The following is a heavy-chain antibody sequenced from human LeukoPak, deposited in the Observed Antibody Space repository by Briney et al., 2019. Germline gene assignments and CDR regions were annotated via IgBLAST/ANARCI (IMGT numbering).Heavy chain of an antibody. CDR1: GYTFTGYY. D-gene: IGHD3-22*01. Sequence: ASVKVSFKASGYTFTGYYMHWVRQAPGQGLEWMGWINPNSGGTNYAQKFQGRVTMTRDTSISTAYMELSRLRSDDTAVYYCARDPDYYDSSGYYPYWGQGTLVTVSS. J-gene: IGHJ4*02. V-gene: IGHV1-2*02. CDR3: ARDPDYYDSSGYYPY. CDR2: INPNSGGT.